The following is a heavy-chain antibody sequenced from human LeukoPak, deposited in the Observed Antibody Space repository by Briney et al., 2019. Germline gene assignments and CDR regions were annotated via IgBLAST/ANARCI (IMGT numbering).Heavy chain of an antibody. CDR1: GGSSSGNY. Sequence: SETLSLTCAVFGGSSSGNYWSWIRQPPGKGLEWIGEINHSGSTNYNPSLKRRVTISVDTSKNQFSLKLTSVTAADTAVYYCAICVYYGSGKDYWGQGTLVTVSS. D-gene: IGHD3-10*01. V-gene: IGHV4-34*01. CDR2: INHSGST. CDR3: AICVYYGSGKDY. J-gene: IGHJ4*02.